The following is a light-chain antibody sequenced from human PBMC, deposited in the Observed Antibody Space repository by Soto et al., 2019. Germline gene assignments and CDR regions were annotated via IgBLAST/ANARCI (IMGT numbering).Light chain of an antibody. CDR3: QHYHNWPPWT. Sequence: IVMTQSPATLSVSPGERATLSCRASQTIRSNLAWYQQKPGQAPRLLMYGASTRATGIPARFSGSGSGPEFTLTINSLQSEDFAVYYCQHYHNWPPWTFGQGTKVEIK. CDR1: QTIRSN. CDR2: GAS. V-gene: IGKV3-15*01. J-gene: IGKJ1*01.